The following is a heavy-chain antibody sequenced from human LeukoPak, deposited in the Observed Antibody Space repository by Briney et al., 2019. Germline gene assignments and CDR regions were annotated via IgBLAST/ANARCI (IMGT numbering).Heavy chain of an antibody. CDR2: INPYNGGT. V-gene: IGHV1-2*02. CDR1: GYTFTGYY. J-gene: IGHJ4*02. D-gene: IGHD6-13*01. Sequence: VASVKVSCKASGYTFTGYYMHWVRQAPGQGLEWMGWINPYNGGTNYAQKFQGRVTMTRDTSISSAYLELSRLTSDDTAVYYCARDSDGSSWLYYSDYWGQGTLVTVSS. CDR3: ARDSDGSSWLYYSDY.